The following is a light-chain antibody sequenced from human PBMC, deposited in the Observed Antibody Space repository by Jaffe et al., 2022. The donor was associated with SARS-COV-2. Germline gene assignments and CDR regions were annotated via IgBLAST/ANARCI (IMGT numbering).Light chain of an antibody. Sequence: EIVMTQSPATLSVSPGERATLSCRASESVSINLAWYQQKPGQAPGLLIYAASTRATGVPGRFSGSGSGTEFTLTISSLQSEDFATYYCQQYNKWPLTFGGGTKVEIK. J-gene: IGKJ4*01. V-gene: IGKV3-15*01. CDR1: ESVSIN. CDR2: AAS. CDR3: QQYNKWPLT.